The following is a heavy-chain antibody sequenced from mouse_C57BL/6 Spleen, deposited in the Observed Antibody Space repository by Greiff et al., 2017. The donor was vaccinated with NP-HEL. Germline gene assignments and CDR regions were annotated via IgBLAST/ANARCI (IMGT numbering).Heavy chain of an antibody. Sequence: QVQLQQPGAELVRPGSSVKLSCKASGYTFTSYWMHWVKQRPIQGLEWIGNIDPSDSETHYNQKFKDKATLTVDKSSSTAYMQLSSLTSEYSAVYYCAVIYYYGSSYWFAYWGQGTLVTVSA. J-gene: IGHJ3*01. V-gene: IGHV1-52*01. CDR2: IDPSDSET. CDR3: AVIYYYGSSYWFAY. CDR1: GYTFTSYW. D-gene: IGHD1-1*01.